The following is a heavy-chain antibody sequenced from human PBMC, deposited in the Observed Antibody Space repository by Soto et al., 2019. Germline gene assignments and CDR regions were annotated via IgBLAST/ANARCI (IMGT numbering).Heavy chain of an antibody. V-gene: IGHV4-34*01. J-gene: IGHJ4*02. CDR2: INHSGST. Sequence: QVQLQQWGAGLLKPSETLSLTCAVYGGSFSGYYWSWIRQPPGKGLEWIGEINHSGSTIYNPSLNCRDPRSVDTSKNQFALQLSSVTPADTAVYYCASSAPRYCVGGGCDSGRDYWGQGTLVTVSS. CDR3: ASSAPRYCVGGGCDSGRDY. CDR1: GGSFSGYY. D-gene: IGHD2-15*01.